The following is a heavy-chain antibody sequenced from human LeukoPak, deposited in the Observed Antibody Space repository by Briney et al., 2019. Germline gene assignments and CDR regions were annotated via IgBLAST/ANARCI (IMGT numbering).Heavy chain of an antibody. CDR3: AKDLAYCGGDCYLGYFDY. CDR2: IKQDGSEK. V-gene: IGHV3-7*05. CDR1: GFTFSSYW. Sequence: GGSLRLSCAASGFTFSSYWMSWVRQAPGKGLEWVANIKQDGSEKYYVDSVKGRFTISRDNAKNSLYLQMNSLRAEDTAVYYCAKDLAYCGGDCYLGYFDYWGQGTLVTVSS. D-gene: IGHD2-21*02. J-gene: IGHJ4*02.